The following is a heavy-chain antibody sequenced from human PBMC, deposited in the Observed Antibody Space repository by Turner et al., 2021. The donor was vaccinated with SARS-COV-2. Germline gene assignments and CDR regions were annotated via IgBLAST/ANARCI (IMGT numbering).Heavy chain of an antibody. Sequence: QFQRVRPGAKEKNLGPPVKFPCRASGATSSSYAINWVRQAPGQGLEWMGRIIPILGIANYAQKFQGRVTITADKSTSTAYMELSSLRSEDTAVYYCARAKFYYYDSSGYQYYFDYWGQGTLVTVSS. V-gene: IGHV1-69*04. D-gene: IGHD3-22*01. CDR1: GATSSSYA. CDR3: ARAKFYYYDSSGYQYYFDY. CDR2: IIPILGIA. J-gene: IGHJ4*02.